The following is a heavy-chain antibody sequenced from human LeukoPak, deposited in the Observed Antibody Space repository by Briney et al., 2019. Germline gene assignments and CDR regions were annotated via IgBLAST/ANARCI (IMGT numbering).Heavy chain of an antibody. D-gene: IGHD5-18*01. J-gene: IGHJ5*02. Sequence: SETLSLTCTVSGGSISSYYWSWIRQPPGKGLEWIGYIYYSGSTNYNPSLKSRVTISVDTSKNQFSLKLSSVTAADTAVHYCARTAHDVFYWFDPWGQGTLVTVSS. CDR3: ARTAHDVFYWFDP. CDR1: GGSISSYY. CDR2: IYYSGST. V-gene: IGHV4-59*01.